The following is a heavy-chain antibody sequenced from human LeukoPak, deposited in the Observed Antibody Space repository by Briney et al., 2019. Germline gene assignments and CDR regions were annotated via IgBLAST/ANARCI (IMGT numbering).Heavy chain of an antibody. V-gene: IGHV3-23*01. CDR3: AKEYSGYDFDY. D-gene: IGHD5-12*01. J-gene: IGHJ4*02. Sequence: GGSLRLSCAASGFTLRSYDMSWVRQAPGKGLEWVAATSGSGVNSYYADSVRGRFTISRDNSQNKLYLQMDGLRAEDTALYYCAKEYSGYDFDYWGQGTLVTVSS. CDR1: GFTLRSYD. CDR2: TSGSGVNS.